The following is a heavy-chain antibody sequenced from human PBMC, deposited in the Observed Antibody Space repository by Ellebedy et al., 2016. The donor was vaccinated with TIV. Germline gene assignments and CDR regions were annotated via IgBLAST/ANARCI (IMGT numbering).Heavy chain of an antibody. J-gene: IGHJ4*02. CDR3: AKNMFTNNWYGSDY. CDR2: ISEDGSNT. D-gene: IGHD1-1*01. V-gene: IGHV3-43*02. CDR1: GFNFDGYV. Sequence: PGGSLRLSCVVTGFNFDGYVMHWVRQAPGKRLEWVSLISEDGSNTYYADSVKGRFTISRDNSRNSLYLQMNSLTTGDTAFYYCAKNMFTNNWYGSDYWGQGALVTVSS.